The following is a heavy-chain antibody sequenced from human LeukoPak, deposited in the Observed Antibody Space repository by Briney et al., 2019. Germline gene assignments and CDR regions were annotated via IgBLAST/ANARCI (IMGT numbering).Heavy chain of an antibody. CDR3: ASTPYDSSGPTPS. CDR1: GCSSNYYY. D-gene: IGHD3-22*01. Sequence: EPSETLSRTCTVSGCSSNYYYWMWIRQPPGKGLEWIGYIYYSGSTNYNPSLKSRVTISVDTSKNQFSLKLSSVTAADTAVYYCASTPYDSSGPTPSWGQGTLVTVSS. J-gene: IGHJ4*02. V-gene: IGHV4-59*01. CDR2: IYYSGST.